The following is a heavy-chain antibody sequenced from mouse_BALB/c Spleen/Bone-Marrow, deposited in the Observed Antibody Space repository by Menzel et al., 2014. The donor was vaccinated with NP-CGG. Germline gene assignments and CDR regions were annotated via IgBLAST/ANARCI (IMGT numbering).Heavy chain of an antibody. CDR2: INPSNGGT. Sequence: VQLQQSGAELVKPGASVKLSCKASGYTFTSYYMYWVKQRPGQGLEWIGEINPSNGGTNFNEKFKSKATLTVDKSSSTAYMQLSSLTSEDSAVYYCTRWRTLEGFDCWGQGTTLTVSS. CDR3: TRWRTLEGFDC. CDR1: GYTFTSYY. V-gene: IGHV1S81*02. J-gene: IGHJ2*01.